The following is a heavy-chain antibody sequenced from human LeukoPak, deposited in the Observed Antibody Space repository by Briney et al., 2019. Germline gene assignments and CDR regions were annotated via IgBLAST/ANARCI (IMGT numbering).Heavy chain of an antibody. CDR2: VSVYNGNT. CDR3: ARDGSGSLGTDY. CDR1: GYTFTSYG. V-gene: IGHV1-18*01. Sequence: ASVKVSCKASGYTFTSYGISWVRQAPGQGLEWVGWVSVYNGNTKYAQNLQDRVTMTTDTSTTTAYMELRSLRSDDTAVYYCARDGSGSLGTDYWGQGTLVTVSS. D-gene: IGHD1-26*01. J-gene: IGHJ4*02.